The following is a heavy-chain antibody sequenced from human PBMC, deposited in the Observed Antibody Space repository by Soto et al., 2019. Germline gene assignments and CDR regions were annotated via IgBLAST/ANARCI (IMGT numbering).Heavy chain of an antibody. CDR2: INHSGST. D-gene: IGHD2-15*01. CDR3: ARRYRSDSYCSYFDY. J-gene: IGHJ4*02. CDR1: GGSFSGYS. V-gene: IGHV4-34*01. Sequence: SETLSLTCAVYGGSFSGYSWSWIRQPPGKGLEWIGEINHSGSTSYNPSLNSRVTTSVDTSKNQFSLRLSSVTAADTAIYYCARRYRSDSYCSYFDYWGRETLVTLSS.